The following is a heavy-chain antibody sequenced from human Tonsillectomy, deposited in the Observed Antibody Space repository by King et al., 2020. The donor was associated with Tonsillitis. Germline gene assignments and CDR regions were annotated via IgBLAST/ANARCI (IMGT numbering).Heavy chain of an antibody. J-gene: IGHJ4*02. D-gene: IGHD5-24*01. CDR3: AGEARDGYNVDY. Sequence: QLVQSGAEVKKPGESLKISCKGFEYSFSNYWIGWVRQMPGRGLEWMGIIYPDDSDTRYSPSFQDQVIISADKSINTAYLQWSSLEASDSAMYYCAGEARDGYNVDYWGQGTLVTVS. CDR2: IYPDDSDT. V-gene: IGHV5-51*03. CDR1: EYSFSNYW.